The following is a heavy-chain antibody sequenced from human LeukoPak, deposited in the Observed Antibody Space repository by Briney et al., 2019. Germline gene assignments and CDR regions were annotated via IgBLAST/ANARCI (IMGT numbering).Heavy chain of an antibody. CDR2: IYTSGST. D-gene: IGHD3-22*01. Sequence: SQTLSLTCTVSGGSISSGSYYWSWIRQPAGKGLEWIGRIYTSGSTNYNPSLKSRVTISVDTSKNQFSLKLSSVTAADTAVYYCARGTGDSSGYYFDYWGQGTLVTVSS. CDR3: ARGTGDSSGYYFDY. CDR1: GGSISSGSYY. V-gene: IGHV4-61*02. J-gene: IGHJ4*02.